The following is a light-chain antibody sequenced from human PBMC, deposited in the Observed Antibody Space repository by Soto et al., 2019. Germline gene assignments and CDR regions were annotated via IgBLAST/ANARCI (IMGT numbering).Light chain of an antibody. J-gene: IGLJ2*01. CDR1: SSDVGGYNY. CDR3: SSYTSSSTRV. Sequence: QSALTQPASVSGSPGQSITISCTGTSSDVGGYNYVSWYQQHSGKAPKLMIYEVSNGPSGVSNRFSGSKSGNTASLTISGLQAEDEADYYCSSYTSSSTRVFGGGTKLTVL. V-gene: IGLV2-14*01. CDR2: EVS.